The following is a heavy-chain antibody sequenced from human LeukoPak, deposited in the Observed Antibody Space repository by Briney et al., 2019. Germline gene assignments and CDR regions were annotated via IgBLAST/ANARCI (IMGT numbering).Heavy chain of an antibody. CDR2: INPNSGGT. V-gene: IGHV1-2*04. J-gene: IGHJ4*02. CDR1: GYTFTDYY. CDR3: ARGLYYYDSSGYHFDY. Sequence: ASVKVSCKASGYTFTDYYMHWVRQAPGQGLEWMGWINPNSGGTNYAQKFQGWVTMTRDTSISTAYMELSRLRSDDTAVYYCARGLYYYDSSGYHFDYWGQGTLVTVSS. D-gene: IGHD3-22*01.